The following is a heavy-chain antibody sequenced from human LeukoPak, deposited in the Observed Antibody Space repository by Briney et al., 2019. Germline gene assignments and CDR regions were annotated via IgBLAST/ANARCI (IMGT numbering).Heavy chain of an antibody. V-gene: IGHV3-74*01. CDR2: MSSDGSTT. J-gene: IGHJ4*02. CDR3: TRVVSGNALDY. Sequence: GGSLRLSCAASGFTFSSYWMQWVRQAPGKGLVWVSHMSSDGSTTRYADSVKGRFTISRDNAKNTLYLQMNSLRAEDTAMYYCTRVVSGNALDYWGQGTLATVSS. D-gene: IGHD2-2*01. CDR1: GFTFSSYW.